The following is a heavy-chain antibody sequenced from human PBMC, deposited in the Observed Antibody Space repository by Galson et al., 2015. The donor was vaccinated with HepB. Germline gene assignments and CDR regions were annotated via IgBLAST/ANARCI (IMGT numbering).Heavy chain of an antibody. CDR2: INSDGSST. CDR1: GFTFSSNW. Sequence: SLRLSCAASGFTFSSNWMHWVRQTPGKGLLWLSRINSDGSSTRYADSVKGRFTISRDNAKNTVYLQMNSLRAEDTAVYYCARAGYLAGFDPWGQGTLVTVSP. D-gene: IGHD5-18*01. J-gene: IGHJ5*02. V-gene: IGHV3-74*01. CDR3: ARAGYLAGFDP.